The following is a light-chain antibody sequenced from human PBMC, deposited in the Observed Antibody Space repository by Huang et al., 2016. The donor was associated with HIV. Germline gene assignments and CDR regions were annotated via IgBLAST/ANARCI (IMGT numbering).Light chain of an antibody. Sequence: EIVLTQSPATLSLSPGQRVTFSCRASQSVSDFLAWYQQKPGQAPRLLIYDASKRATGLPARFSGSGAGTDFTLTISSREPEDFAVYYCQQRSKWPLTFGGGTKVESK. V-gene: IGKV3-11*01. J-gene: IGKJ4*01. CDR2: DAS. CDR3: QQRSKWPLT. CDR1: QSVSDF.